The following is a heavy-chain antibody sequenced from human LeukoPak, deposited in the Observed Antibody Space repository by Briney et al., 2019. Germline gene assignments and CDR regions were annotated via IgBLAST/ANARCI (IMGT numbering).Heavy chain of an antibody. CDR3: ARDTTYCGGGCYSLTDC. Sequence: GGSLRLSCAASGFTFSSFSMNWVRQASGKGLEWVSSISSSSGSIYYADSLKGRFTISRDNAKNSLYLQMDSLRAEDTAVYYCARDTTYCGGGCYSLTDCWGQGTLVSVSS. CDR1: GFTFSSFS. V-gene: IGHV3-21*01. D-gene: IGHD2-21*02. J-gene: IGHJ4*02. CDR2: ISSSSGSI.